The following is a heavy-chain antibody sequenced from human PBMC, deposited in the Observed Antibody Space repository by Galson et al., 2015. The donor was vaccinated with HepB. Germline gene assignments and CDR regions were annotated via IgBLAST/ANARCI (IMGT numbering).Heavy chain of an antibody. CDR2: ISGRGGNT. J-gene: IGHJ6*02. V-gene: IGHV3-23*01. D-gene: IGHD5-18*01. CDR1: GFTFSSYA. CDR3: GKDPVRASYRPYGMDV. Sequence: SLRLSCVASGFTFSSYAMSWVRQAPGKGLEWVSSISGRGGNTYYTDSVKGRFTISRDNSKKMVYLQMNSLGAEDTALYYCGKDPVRASYRPYGMDVWGPGTLVTVSS.